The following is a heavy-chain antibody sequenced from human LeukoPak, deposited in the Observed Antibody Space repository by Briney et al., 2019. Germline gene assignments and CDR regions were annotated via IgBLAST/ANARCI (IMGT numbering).Heavy chain of an antibody. Sequence: GGFLRLSCAASGFAFSNYAMTWVRQTPGKGLEWVSTISGTDPTTKYADSVKGRFTISRDNSKNTLYLQMNSLRAEDTGVYYCVRDGGLSGSYFDYWGQGILVTVSS. V-gene: IGHV3-23*01. J-gene: IGHJ4*02. CDR3: VRDGGLSGSYFDY. D-gene: IGHD1-26*01. CDR2: ISGTDPTT. CDR1: GFAFSNYA.